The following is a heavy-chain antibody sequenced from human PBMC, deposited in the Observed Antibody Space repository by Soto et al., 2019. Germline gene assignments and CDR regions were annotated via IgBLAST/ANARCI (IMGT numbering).Heavy chain of an antibody. Sequence: GGSLRLSCAASGFTFSSYWMHWVRQAPGKGLVWVSHINSDGSAISYADSVKGRFTISRDNAKNTLYLQMNSLRDEDTAVYFCARERPIDYWGQGTLVTVSS. J-gene: IGHJ4*02. V-gene: IGHV3-74*01. CDR1: GFTFSSYW. CDR2: INSDGSAI. CDR3: ARERPIDY.